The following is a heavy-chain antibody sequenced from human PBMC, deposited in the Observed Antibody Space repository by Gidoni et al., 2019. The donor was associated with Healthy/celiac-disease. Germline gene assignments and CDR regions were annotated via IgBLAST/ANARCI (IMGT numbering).Heavy chain of an antibody. CDR3: ARERGYQLLYGFDRGTWFDP. D-gene: IGHD2-2*02. CDR1: GGTFSSYA. V-gene: IGHV1-69*01. CDR2: IIPIVGTA. J-gene: IGHJ5*02. Sequence: QVQLVQSGAEVKKPGSSVKVSCKASGGTFSSYAISWVRKAPGQGLEWMGGIIPIVGTANYAQKFQGRVTITADESTSTAYMELSSLRSEDTAVYYWARERGYQLLYGFDRGTWFDPWGQGTLVTVSS.